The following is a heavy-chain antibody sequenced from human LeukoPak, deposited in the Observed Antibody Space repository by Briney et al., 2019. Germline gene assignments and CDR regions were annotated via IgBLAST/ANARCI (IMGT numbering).Heavy chain of an antibody. V-gene: IGHV1-8*01. CDR1: GYTFTSYD. D-gene: IGHD6-13*01. CDR2: MNPNSGNT. J-gene: IGHJ6*02. Sequence: ASVKVSCKASGYTFTSYDINWVRQATGQGLEWMGWMNPNSGNTGYAQKFQGRVTMTRNTSISTAYMELSGLRPEDTAVYYCARGLGSSWYGYYGMDVWGQGTTVTVSS. CDR3: ARGLGSSWYGYYGMDV.